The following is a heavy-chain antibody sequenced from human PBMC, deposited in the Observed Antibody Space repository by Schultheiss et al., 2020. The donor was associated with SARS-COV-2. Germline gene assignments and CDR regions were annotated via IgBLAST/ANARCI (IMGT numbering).Heavy chain of an antibody. J-gene: IGHJ4*02. V-gene: IGHV5-51*01. Sequence: GGSLRLSCKGSGYYFTSYWIGWVRQMPGKGLEWMGIIYPDNSDPRYSPSFQGQVSISADKSISTAYLQWSSLKASDTAMYYCARSYVGSGWIYDYWGQGTLVTVSS. CDR2: IYPDNSDP. CDR3: ARSYVGSGWIYDY. D-gene: IGHD6-19*01. CDR1: GYYFTSYW.